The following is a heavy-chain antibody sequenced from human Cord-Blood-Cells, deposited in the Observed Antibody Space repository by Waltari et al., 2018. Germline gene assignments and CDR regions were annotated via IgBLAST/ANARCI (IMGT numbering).Heavy chain of an antibody. CDR2: IYTSGST. D-gene: IGHD1-26*01. CDR1: GASISSYS. J-gene: IGHJ5*02. V-gene: IGHV4-4*07. Sequence: QVQLQESGPGLVKPSETLSLTCTVSGASISSYSWSWIRQPAGKGLEWIGRIYTSGSTNYNPSLKSRVTMSVDTSKNQFSLKLSSVTAADTAVYYCARERIVGATGWFDPWGQGTLVTVSS. CDR3: ARERIVGATGWFDP.